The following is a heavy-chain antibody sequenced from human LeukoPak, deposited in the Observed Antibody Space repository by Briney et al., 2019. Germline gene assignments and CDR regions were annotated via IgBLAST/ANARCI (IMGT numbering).Heavy chain of an antibody. Sequence: GGSLRLSCAASGFTFSSYSMNWVRQAPGKGLEWVSSISSSSSYIYYADSVKGRFTISRDNAKNSLYLQMNSLRAEDTAVYYCARGSLVGATTAFDYWGQGTLVTVSS. CDR3: ARGSLVGATTAFDY. CDR2: ISSSSSYI. D-gene: IGHD1-26*01. CDR1: GFTFSSYS. J-gene: IGHJ4*02. V-gene: IGHV3-21*01.